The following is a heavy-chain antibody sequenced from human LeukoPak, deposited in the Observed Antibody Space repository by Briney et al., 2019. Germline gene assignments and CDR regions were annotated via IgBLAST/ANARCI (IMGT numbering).Heavy chain of an antibody. CDR3: ARRRYYVSSGYNPTYYFDY. CDR2: IYNTVDT. D-gene: IGHD3-22*01. V-gene: IGHV4-59*01. Sequence: SETLSLTCTVSGDSIIGYYWSLIRQSPGKALEWIGYIYNTVDTNYNPSLKSRVTVSVDMSKKQFSLRLTSVTAADTAVYYCARRRYYVSSGYNPTYYFDYWGQGILVTVSS. CDR1: GDSIIGYY. J-gene: IGHJ4*02.